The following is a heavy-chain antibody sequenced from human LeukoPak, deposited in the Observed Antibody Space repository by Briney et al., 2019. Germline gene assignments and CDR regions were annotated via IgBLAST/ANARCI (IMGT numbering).Heavy chain of an antibody. CDR3: ASDQGSSSWYNFDC. CDR1: VFSFSSYG. CDR2: IWYEGGNQ. Sequence: PVGSLRLSRAASVFSFSSYGMHWGRQAPDKGVECVAHIWYEGGNQNYADSVRGRFTISRDNFKSTLYLQMNSLRAEDPAVYYCASDQGSSSWYNFDCWGQGTLVTVCS. J-gene: IGHJ4*02. D-gene: IGHD6-13*01. V-gene: IGHV3-33*01.